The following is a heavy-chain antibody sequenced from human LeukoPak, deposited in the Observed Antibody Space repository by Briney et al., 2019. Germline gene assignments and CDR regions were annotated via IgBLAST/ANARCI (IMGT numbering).Heavy chain of an antibody. CDR3: AKTIFGVVTPVPFDY. CDR2: MRYDGSNK. CDR1: GFTFSSYG. J-gene: IGHJ4*02. D-gene: IGHD3-3*01. Sequence: PGGSLRLSCAASGFTFSSYGMHWVRQAPGKGLEWVAFMRYDGSNKYYADSVKGRFTISRDNSKNTLYLQMNSLRAEDTAVYYCAKTIFGVVTPVPFDYWGQGTLVTVSS. V-gene: IGHV3-30*02.